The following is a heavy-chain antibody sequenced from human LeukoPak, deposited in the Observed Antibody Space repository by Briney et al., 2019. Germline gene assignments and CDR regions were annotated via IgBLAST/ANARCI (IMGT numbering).Heavy chain of an antibody. CDR3: ARGGYDILTRNYYYYMDV. CDR2: INTDGSST. D-gene: IGHD3-9*01. J-gene: IGHJ6*03. V-gene: IGHV3-74*01. Sequence: GGSLRLSCAASGFTFSSYWMHWVRQAPGKGLVWVSRINTDGSSTSYADSVKGRFTISRDNAKNTLYLQMNSLRAEDTAVYYCARGGYDILTRNYYYYMDVWGKGTTVTAS. CDR1: GFTFSSYW.